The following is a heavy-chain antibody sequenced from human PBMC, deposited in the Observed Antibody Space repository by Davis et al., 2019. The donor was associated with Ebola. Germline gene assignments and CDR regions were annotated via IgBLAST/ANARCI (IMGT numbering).Heavy chain of an antibody. CDR2: ISAYNGNT. D-gene: IGHD1-1*01. J-gene: IGHJ4*02. Sequence: AASVKVSCKASGYTFTSFGITWVRQAPGQGLEWMGWISAYNGNTNYAQKLQGRVTMTTDTFTSTVYMELSSLRSEDTAVYYCASSLDDYWGQGTLVTVSS. CDR1: GYTFTSFG. V-gene: IGHV1-18*04. CDR3: ASSLDDY.